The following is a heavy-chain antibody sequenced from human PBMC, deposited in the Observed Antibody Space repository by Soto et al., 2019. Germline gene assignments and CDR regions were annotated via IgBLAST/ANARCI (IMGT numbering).Heavy chain of an antibody. D-gene: IGHD5-18*01. Sequence: GGSLRLSCAASGFTFDDYAMHWVRPAPGKGLEWVSGISWNSGSIGYADSVKGRFTISRDNAKNSLYLQMNSLRAEDTALYYCAKDIHAAMVFWFDPWGQGTLVTVSS. V-gene: IGHV3-9*01. CDR2: ISWNSGSI. CDR3: AKDIHAAMVFWFDP. J-gene: IGHJ5*02. CDR1: GFTFDDYA.